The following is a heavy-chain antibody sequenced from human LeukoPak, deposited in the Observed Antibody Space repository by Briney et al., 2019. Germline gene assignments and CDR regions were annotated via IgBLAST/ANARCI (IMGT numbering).Heavy chain of an antibody. Sequence: PSETLSLTCTVPGGSISSGNDYRGWIRQPPGKGLEWIGTIDHSGTTNYNPSLKSRVTILADTSKDQLSLTLTSVTAVDTAIYYCVRDRGSSFWFYYWGQGSLVIVSS. CDR3: VRDRGSSFWFYY. D-gene: IGHD6-6*01. CDR1: GGSISSGNDY. V-gene: IGHV4-39*07. CDR2: IDHSGTT. J-gene: IGHJ4*02.